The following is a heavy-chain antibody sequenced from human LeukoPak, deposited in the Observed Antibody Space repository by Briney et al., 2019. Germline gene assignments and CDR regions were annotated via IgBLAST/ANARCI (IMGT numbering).Heavy chain of an antibody. CDR1: GFTFSSYA. J-gene: IGHJ5*02. V-gene: IGHV3-30*04. Sequence: GRSLRLSCAASGFTFSSYAMHWVRQAPGKGLEWVAVISYDGSNKYYADSVKGRFTISRDNSKNTLYLQMNSLRAEDTAVYYCARGTYYDILTLRDWFDPWGQGTLVTVSS. D-gene: IGHD3-9*01. CDR3: ARGTYYDILTLRDWFDP. CDR2: ISYDGSNK.